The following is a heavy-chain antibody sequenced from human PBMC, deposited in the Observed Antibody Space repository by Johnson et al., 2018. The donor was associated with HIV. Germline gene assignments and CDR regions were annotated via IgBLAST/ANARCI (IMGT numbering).Heavy chain of an antibody. CDR2: ISYDGTNK. CDR3: ANVYYDILTGYYYDAFDI. V-gene: IGHV3-30-3*01. Sequence: QVQLVESGGGVVQPGRSLILSCAASGFTFSSYAMHWVRQAPGKGLEWVALISYDGTNKYHADSVKGRFTISRDNSKNTVYLQMNSLRAEDTAVYYCANVYYDILTGYYYDAFDIGGQGTMVTVSS. CDR1: GFTFSSYA. D-gene: IGHD3-9*01. J-gene: IGHJ3*02.